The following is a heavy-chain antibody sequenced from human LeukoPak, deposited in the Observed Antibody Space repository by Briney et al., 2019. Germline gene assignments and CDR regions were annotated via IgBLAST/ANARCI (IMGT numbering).Heavy chain of an antibody. CDR3: AKDFGRYRKNYFDS. CDR2: ISGSGGGT. J-gene: IGHJ4*02. CDR1: GFTFNSYA. Sequence: PGGSLRLSCAASGFTFNSYAMSWVRQAPEKGLEWVATISGSGGGTYYADSVKGRFTISRDDSKNTLYLQMNSLRAGDTAVYYCAKDFGRYRKNYFDSGGQGTLGTVS. V-gene: IGHV3-23*01. D-gene: IGHD1-26*01.